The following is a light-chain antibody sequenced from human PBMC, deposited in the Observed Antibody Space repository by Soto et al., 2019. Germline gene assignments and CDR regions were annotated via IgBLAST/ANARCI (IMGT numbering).Light chain of an antibody. CDR2: DAS. Sequence: ENVLTQSPATLSLSPGERATLSCRASQSVSSYLAWYQQKPGQAPRLLIYDASNRATGIPARFSGSGSGTDFTLTISSLEPEDFAVYYCQQRSSWPRTFGPGTKVDIK. CDR1: QSVSSY. CDR3: QQRSSWPRT. J-gene: IGKJ3*01. V-gene: IGKV3-11*01.